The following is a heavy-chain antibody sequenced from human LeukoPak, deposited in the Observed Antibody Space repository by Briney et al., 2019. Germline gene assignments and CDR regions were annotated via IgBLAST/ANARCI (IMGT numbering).Heavy chain of an antibody. D-gene: IGHD3-3*01. J-gene: IGHJ4*02. CDR3: ARGYDFWSGYYPPYFDY. CDR1: GSSFSGYY. V-gene: IGHV4-59*01. CDR2: IYYSGST. Sequence: PSETLSLTCGVYGSSFSGYYWSWIRQPPGKGLEWIGYIYYSGSTNYNPSLKSRVTISVDTSKNQFSLKLSSVTAADTAVYYCARGYDFWSGYYPPYFDYWGQGTLVTVSS.